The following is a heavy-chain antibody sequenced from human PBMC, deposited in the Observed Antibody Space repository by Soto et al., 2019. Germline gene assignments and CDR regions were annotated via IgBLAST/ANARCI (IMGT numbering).Heavy chain of an antibody. CDR3: AREYLDHGQDV. Sequence: GVSLRLSCGVSGFSFGRYGIHWVRQAPGKGLEWVAWVSYDGRNRNYADSLKARLTISRDNSKDTAFLQMNSLGPDDTSVYYCAREYLDHGQDVWGQGTSVTDSS. CDR1: GFSFGRYG. CDR2: VSYDGRNR. J-gene: IGHJ6*01. V-gene: IGHV3-30*03.